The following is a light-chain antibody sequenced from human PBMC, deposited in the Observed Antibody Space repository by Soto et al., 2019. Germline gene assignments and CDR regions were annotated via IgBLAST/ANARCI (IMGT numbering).Light chain of an antibody. J-gene: IGKJ4*01. V-gene: IGKV1-9*01. Sequence: IHLTQSPSSLSASVGDRVTITCRASQGISSYLAWYQQKPGKAPNLLIYAASTVQGGVPSRFSGSRSGTDFTLTISSLQPEDFATYYCQQLNSYPLTFGGGTKVEIK. CDR1: QGISSY. CDR3: QQLNSYPLT. CDR2: AAS.